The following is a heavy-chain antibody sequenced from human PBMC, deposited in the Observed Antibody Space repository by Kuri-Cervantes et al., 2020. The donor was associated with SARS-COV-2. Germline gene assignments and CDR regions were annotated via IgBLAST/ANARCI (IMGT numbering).Heavy chain of an antibody. CDR1: GFTFDGYG. CDR2: INWNGGST. D-gene: IGHD7-27*01. V-gene: IGHV3-20*01. CDR3: ARDDWGSGGAFDI. Sequence: GESLKISCAASGFTFDGYGMSWVRQAAGKVLEWVSGINWNGGSTGYADSVKGRFTISRANAKNSLYLQMNSLRAEDTAFYNCARDDWGSGGAFDIWGQGTMVTVSS. J-gene: IGHJ3*02.